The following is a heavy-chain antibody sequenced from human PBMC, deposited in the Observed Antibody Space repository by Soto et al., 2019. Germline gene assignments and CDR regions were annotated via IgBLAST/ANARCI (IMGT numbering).Heavy chain of an antibody. CDR3: AKGATVTTREDYFDY. J-gene: IGHJ4*02. CDR1: GFTFDDYA. V-gene: IGHV3-9*01. CDR2: ISWNSGSI. D-gene: IGHD4-17*01. Sequence: GGSLRLSCAASGFTFDDYAMHWVRQAPGKGLEWVSGISWNSGSIGYADSVKGRFTISRDNAKNSLYLQMNSLRAEDTALYYCAKGATVTTREDYFDYWCQGTLVTVSS.